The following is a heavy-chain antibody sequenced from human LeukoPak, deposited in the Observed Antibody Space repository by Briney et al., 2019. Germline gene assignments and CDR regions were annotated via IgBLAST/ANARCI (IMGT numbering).Heavy chain of an antibody. CDR1: GFTVSSNY. V-gene: IGHV3-66*01. CDR2: IYSGGST. J-gene: IGHJ4*02. Sequence: GGSLRLSCAASGFTVSSNYMSWVRQAPGKGLEWVSVIYSGGSTYYADSVKGRFTISRDDSKNTLYLQMNSLRAEDTAVYYCARARGGAWFRLNNWGQGTLVTVSS. CDR3: ARARGGAWFRLNN. D-gene: IGHD3-9*01.